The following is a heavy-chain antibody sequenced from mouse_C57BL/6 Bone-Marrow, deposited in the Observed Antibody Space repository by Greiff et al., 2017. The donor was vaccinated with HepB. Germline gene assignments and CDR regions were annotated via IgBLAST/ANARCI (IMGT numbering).Heavy chain of an antibody. CDR3: ARVSRFAY. J-gene: IGHJ3*01. Sequence: EVHLVESGGGLVKPGGSLKLSCAASGFTFSDYGMHWVRQAPEKGLAWVAYISSGSSTIYYADTVQGRFTISRDNAKNTLFLQMTSLRSEDTAMYYCARVSRFAYWGQGTLVTVSA. CDR1: GFTFSDYG. V-gene: IGHV5-17*01. CDR2: ISSGSSTI.